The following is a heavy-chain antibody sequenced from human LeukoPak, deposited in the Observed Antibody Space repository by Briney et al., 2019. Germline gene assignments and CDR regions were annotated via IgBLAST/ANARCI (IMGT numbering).Heavy chain of an antibody. CDR3: ARDRAVALRGIDY. V-gene: IGHV4-34*01. J-gene: IGHJ4*02. CDR1: GGSFSGYY. D-gene: IGHD6-19*01. Sequence: SETLSLTCAVHGGSFSGYYWSWIRQPPGKGLEWIGEINHSGSTNYNPSLKSRVTISVDTSKNQFSLKLSSVTAADTAVYYCARDRAVALRGIDYWGQGTLVTVSS. CDR2: INHSGST.